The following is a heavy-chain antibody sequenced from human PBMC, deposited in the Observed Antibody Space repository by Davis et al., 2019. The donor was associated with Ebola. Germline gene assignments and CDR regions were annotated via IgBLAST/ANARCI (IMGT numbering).Heavy chain of an antibody. D-gene: IGHD5-18*01. CDR3: ARREYTYGYFDY. CDR2: ISYSGST. J-gene: IGHJ4*02. CDR1: GGSISSSL. V-gene: IGHV4-59*08. Sequence: PSETLSLTCTVSGGSISSSLWSWIRQPPGKDLEWIGYISYSGSTNYNPSLNSRITISVDTSKNQFSLKLSSVTAADTAVYYCARREYTYGYFDYWGQGTLVTVSS.